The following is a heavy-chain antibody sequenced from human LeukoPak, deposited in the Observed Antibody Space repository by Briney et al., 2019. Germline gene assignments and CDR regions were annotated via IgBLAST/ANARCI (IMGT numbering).Heavy chain of an antibody. CDR1: GGSINSYY. D-gene: IGHD2-15*01. Sequence: SETLSLTCTVSGGSINSYYWSWIRQPAGKGLEWIGRISASGSTNYNPSLKSRVTMSVDTSKNQFSLKLISVTAADTAVYFCARGPYCNGGSCYYFDYWGQGTLVTVSS. CDR2: ISASGST. V-gene: IGHV4-4*07. J-gene: IGHJ4*02. CDR3: ARGPYCNGGSCYYFDY.